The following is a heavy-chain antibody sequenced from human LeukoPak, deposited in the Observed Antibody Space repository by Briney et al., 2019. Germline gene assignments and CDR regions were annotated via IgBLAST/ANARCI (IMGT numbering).Heavy chain of an antibody. CDR3: ARDSSGYSIDY. Sequence: PSETLSLTCTVSGGSISSYYWSWIRQPPGKGLKWIGYIYYSGSTNYNPSLKSRVTISVDTSKNQFSLKLSSVTAADTAVYYCARDSSGYSIDYWGQGTLVTVSS. D-gene: IGHD3-22*01. V-gene: IGHV4-59*01. J-gene: IGHJ4*02. CDR1: GGSISSYY. CDR2: IYYSGST.